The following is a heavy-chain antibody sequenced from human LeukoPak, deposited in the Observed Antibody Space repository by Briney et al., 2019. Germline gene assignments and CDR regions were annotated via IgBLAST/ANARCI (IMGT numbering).Heavy chain of an antibody. J-gene: IGHJ4*02. CDR1: GFTFSSNA. Sequence: GGSLRLSCAASGFTFSSNAMSWVRQAPGQGLEWVSAISGNGVTTYYADSVKGRFTISRDNSRDTLYLQMISLRAEDTAVYFCAKDLVSQRGVGSSEKVDYWGQGTLVTVSS. CDR2: ISGNGVTT. V-gene: IGHV3-23*01. D-gene: IGHD3-10*01. CDR3: AKDLVSQRGVGSSEKVDY.